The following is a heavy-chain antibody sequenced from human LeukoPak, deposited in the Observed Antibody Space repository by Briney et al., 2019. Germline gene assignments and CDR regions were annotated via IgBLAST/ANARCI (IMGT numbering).Heavy chain of an antibody. CDR3: AKRDNNDRYSGFHVFDV. D-gene: IGHD3-16*02. J-gene: IGHJ3*01. CDR2: ISNSGTTI. CDR1: GFSFSTFD. Sequence: GGPLRLSCAASGFSFSTFDMNWVREAPGKGLEWVSYISNSGTTIYYADSVKGRFTISRDNSRNTVDLQMYSLRAENTAVYYCAKRDNNDRYSGFHVFDVWGQGTMVTVSS. V-gene: IGHV3-48*03.